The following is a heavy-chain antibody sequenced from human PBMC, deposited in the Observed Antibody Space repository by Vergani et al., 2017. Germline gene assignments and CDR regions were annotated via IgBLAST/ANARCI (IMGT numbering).Heavy chain of an antibody. Sequence: EVQLLESGGGLVQPGGSLRLSCAASGFTFSSYSMNWVRQAPGKGLEWVSAISSSGSTIYYADSVKGRFTISRDNAKNSLYLQINSLRAEDTAVYYCARGYYYYYMDVWGKGTTVTVSS. CDR3: ARGYYYYYMDV. CDR1: GFTFSSYS. J-gene: IGHJ6*03. CDR2: ISSSGSTI. V-gene: IGHV3-48*04.